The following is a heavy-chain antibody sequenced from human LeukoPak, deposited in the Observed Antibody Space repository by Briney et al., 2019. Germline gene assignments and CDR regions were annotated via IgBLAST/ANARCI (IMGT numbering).Heavy chain of an antibody. CDR1: GGTCSSDA. J-gene: IGHJ4*02. D-gene: IGHD3-22*01. Sequence: GASVKVSCKASGGTCSSDAISWVRQAPGQWLEWMGWSIPIFGTANYAQKFQGRVTITADESTSTAYMELSSLRSEDTAVYYCARGGYYDSSGYYDNQRSNFDYWGQGTLVTVSS. V-gene: IGHV1-69*13. CDR2: SIPIFGTA. CDR3: ARGGYYDSSGYYDNQRSNFDY.